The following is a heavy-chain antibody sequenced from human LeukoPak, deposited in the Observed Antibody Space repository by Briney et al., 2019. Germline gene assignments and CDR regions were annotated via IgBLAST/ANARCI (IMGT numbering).Heavy chain of an antibody. CDR1: GFTFSSYG. Sequence: GGSLRLSCAASGFTFSSYGMHWVRQAPGKGLEWVAFIRYDGSNKYYADSVKGRFTISRDNSKNTLYLQMNSLRAEDTAVYYCARVRDYYGSGSYPFDYWGQGTLVTVSS. V-gene: IGHV3-30*02. D-gene: IGHD3-10*01. CDR2: IRYDGSNK. CDR3: ARVRDYYGSGSYPFDY. J-gene: IGHJ4*02.